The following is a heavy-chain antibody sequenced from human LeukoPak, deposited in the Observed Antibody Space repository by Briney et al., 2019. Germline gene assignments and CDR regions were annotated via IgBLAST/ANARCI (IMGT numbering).Heavy chain of an antibody. Sequence: GRSLRLSCAASGFTFSSYAMHWVRQAPGKGLEWVAVISYDGSNKYYADSVKGRFTISRDNSKNTLYLQMNSLRAEGTAVYYCARDSQPPPYYYDSSGYLSPVDYWGQGTLVTVSS. D-gene: IGHD3-22*01. CDR2: ISYDGSNK. CDR3: ARDSQPPPYYYDSSGYLSPVDY. J-gene: IGHJ4*02. V-gene: IGHV3-30-3*01. CDR1: GFTFSSYA.